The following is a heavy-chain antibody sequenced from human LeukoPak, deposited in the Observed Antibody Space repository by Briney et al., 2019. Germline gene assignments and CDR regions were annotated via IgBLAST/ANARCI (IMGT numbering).Heavy chain of an antibody. CDR2: INHSGST. J-gene: IGHJ4*02. V-gene: IGHV4-34*01. D-gene: IGHD3-3*01. CDR1: GGSFSGYY. Sequence: SETLSLTCAVYGGSFSGYYWSWIRQPPGKGLEWIGEINHSGSTNYNPSLKSRVTISVDMSKNQFSLKLSSVTAADTAVYYCARGPAAIFGVVIIPIDYWGQGTLVTVSS. CDR3: ARGPAAIFGVVIIPIDY.